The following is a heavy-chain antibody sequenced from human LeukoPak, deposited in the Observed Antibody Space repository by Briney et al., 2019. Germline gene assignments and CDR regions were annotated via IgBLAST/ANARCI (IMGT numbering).Heavy chain of an antibody. V-gene: IGHV4-34*01. J-gene: IGHJ5*02. CDR2: INHSGST. Sequence: SETLSLTCAVYGGSFSGYYWSWIRQPPGKGLERIGEINHSGSTNYNPSLKSRVTISVDTSKNQFSLKLSSVTAADTAVYYCAGEDVDTAMARNWFDPWGQGTLVTVSS. D-gene: IGHD5-18*01. CDR1: GGSFSGYY. CDR3: AGEDVDTAMARNWFDP.